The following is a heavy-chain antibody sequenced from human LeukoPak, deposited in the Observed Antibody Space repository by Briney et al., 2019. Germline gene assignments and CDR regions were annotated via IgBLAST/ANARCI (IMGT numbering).Heavy chain of an antibody. V-gene: IGHV1-2*02. CDR2: INPNSGGT. D-gene: IGHD3-16*01. J-gene: IGHJ6*03. Sequence: ASVNVSFKSSAYTFTGYYMHWVRQAPGQGLELMGGINPNSGGTNYAQKFQGRVTMTRDTSISTAYMELSRLRSDDTAVYYCARDLYVQTYYYFYMDVWGKGTTVTVSS. CDR1: AYTFTGYY. CDR3: ARDLYVQTYYYFYMDV.